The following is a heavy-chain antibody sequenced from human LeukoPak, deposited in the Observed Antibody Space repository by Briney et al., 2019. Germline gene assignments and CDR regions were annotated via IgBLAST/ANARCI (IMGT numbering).Heavy chain of an antibody. CDR3: AGLVGRYSSGLYYYYFDY. Sequence: SETLSLTCAVYGGSFSGYYWSWFRQPPGKGLKGLGEINHSGSTNYNPSLKSRVTISVDKSKNQFFLNLSSVTAADTAVYYCAGLVGRYSSGLYYYYFDYWGQGTLVTVSS. D-gene: IGHD3-22*01. V-gene: IGHV4-34*01. CDR2: INHSGST. J-gene: IGHJ4*02. CDR1: GGSFSGYY.